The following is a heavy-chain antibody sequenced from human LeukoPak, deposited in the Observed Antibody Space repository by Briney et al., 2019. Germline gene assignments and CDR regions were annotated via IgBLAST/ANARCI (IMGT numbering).Heavy chain of an antibody. V-gene: IGHV4-59*01. D-gene: IGHD6-6*01. J-gene: IGHJ6*02. Sequence: PSETLSLTCTVSGGSISSYYWSWIRQPPGKGLEWIGYIYYSGSTNYNPSLKSRVTISVDTSKNQFSLKLSSVTAADTAVYYCARQYSSSLHYHYYYGMDVWGQGTTVTVSS. CDR2: IYYSGST. CDR1: GGSISSYY. CDR3: ARQYSSSLHYHYYYGMDV.